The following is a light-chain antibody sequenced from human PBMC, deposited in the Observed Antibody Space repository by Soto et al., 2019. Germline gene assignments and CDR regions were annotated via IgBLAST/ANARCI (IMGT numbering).Light chain of an antibody. CDR3: QTADTSLSVV. CDR2: QNN. V-gene: IGLV1-40*01. J-gene: IGLJ2*01. CDR1: NSNIGAGYG. Sequence: QSVLTQPPSVSGAPGQRVTISCTGANSNIGAGYGVHWYQQLPGTAPKLLIFQNNIRPSGVPDRFSGSRSDTSASLTITGLRTEDEAHYYCQTADTSLSVVFGGGTQLTVL.